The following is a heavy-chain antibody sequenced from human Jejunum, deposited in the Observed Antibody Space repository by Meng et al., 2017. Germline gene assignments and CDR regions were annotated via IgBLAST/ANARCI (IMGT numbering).Heavy chain of an antibody. CDR3: ARLANSSPDY. V-gene: IGHV4-39*01. CDR2: VFYSGTT. J-gene: IGHJ4*02. CDR1: GGYISSRSYY. D-gene: IGHD6-13*01. Sequence: QPQLQESGPGLVKPSVTPPLTWTVSGGYISSRSYYWGGVRQPPGKGLEWSASVFYSGTTYYNPSLQSRVTISIDTSKNQFSMRLTSVTATDTSVYYCARLANSSPDYWGRGTLVTVSS.